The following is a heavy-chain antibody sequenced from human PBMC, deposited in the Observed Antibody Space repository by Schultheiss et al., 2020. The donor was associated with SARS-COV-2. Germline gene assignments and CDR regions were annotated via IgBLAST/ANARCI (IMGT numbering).Heavy chain of an antibody. CDR2: ISYDGSNK. V-gene: IGHV3-30*04. J-gene: IGHJ5*02. D-gene: IGHD5-18*01. CDR1: GFRFSNYA. Sequence: GGSLRLSCAASGFRFSNYAMHWVRQAPGKGLEWVAVISYDGSNKYYADSVKGRFTISRDNSKNTLYLQMNSLRAEDTAVYYCAKGMDTAMVFDPWGQGTLVTVSS. CDR3: AKGMDTAMVFDP.